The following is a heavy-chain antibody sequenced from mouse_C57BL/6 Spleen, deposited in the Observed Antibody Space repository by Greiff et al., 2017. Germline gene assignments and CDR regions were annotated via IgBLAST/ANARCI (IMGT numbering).Heavy chain of an antibody. D-gene: IGHD2-4*01. J-gene: IGHJ2*01. V-gene: IGHV1-82*01. CDR3: ARGAADYDY. CDR2: IYPGDGDT. Sequence: VQLQESGPELVKPGASVKISCKASGYAFSSSWMNWVKQRPGKGLEWIGRIYPGDGDTNYNGKFKGKATLTADKSSSTAYMQLSSLTSEDSAVYFCARGAADYDYWGQGTTLTVSS. CDR1: GYAFSSSW.